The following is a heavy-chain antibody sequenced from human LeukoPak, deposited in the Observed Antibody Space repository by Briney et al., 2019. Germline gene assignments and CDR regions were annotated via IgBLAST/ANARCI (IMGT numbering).Heavy chain of an antibody. CDR1: GGSFSVYY. CDR2: INHSGST. Sequence: PSETLSLTCAVYGGSFSVYYWSWIRQPPGKGLEWIGEINHSGSTNYNPSLKSRVTISVDTSKNQFSLKLSSVTAADTAVYYCARAQGIAVAVRAFDIWGQGTMVTVSS. CDR3: ARAQGIAVAVRAFDI. V-gene: IGHV4-34*01. J-gene: IGHJ3*02. D-gene: IGHD6-19*01.